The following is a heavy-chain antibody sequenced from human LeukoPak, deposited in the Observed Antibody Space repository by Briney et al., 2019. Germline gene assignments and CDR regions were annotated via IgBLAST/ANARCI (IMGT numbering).Heavy chain of an antibody. J-gene: IGHJ4*02. CDR1: GGSISSYY. CDR2: MSHSGST. D-gene: IGHD6-13*01. CDR3: ARGRFRSTWYFDF. Sequence: PSETLSLTCTVSGGSISSYYWGWIRQPPGKGLEWIGSMSHSGSTYFNPSLESRGSILLDTSKRQFSLKVTSVSAADTAVYYCARGRFRSTWYFDFWGQGVLVTVSS. V-gene: IGHV4-39*07.